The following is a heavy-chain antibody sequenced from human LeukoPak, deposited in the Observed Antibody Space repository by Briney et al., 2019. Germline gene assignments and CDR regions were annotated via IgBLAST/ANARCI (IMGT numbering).Heavy chain of an antibody. D-gene: IGHD1-7*01. CDR3: ARDQGNYFDP. CDR2: INPNSGGT. Sequence: ASVTVSFKASGYTFTDHYMQWVRQAPGQGLEWMGWINPNSGGTNYAQKFQGRVTLSRDTSISTAFMDLSRLTSDDTAVYYCARDQGNYFDPWGQGTLVTVSS. CDR1: GYTFTDHY. J-gene: IGHJ5*02. V-gene: IGHV1-2*02.